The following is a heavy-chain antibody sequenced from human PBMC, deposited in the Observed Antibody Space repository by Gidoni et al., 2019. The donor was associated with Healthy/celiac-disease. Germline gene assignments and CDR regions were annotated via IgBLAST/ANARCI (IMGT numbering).Heavy chain of an antibody. CDR3: ARDRNVVVVAATPSAFDI. CDR2: IIPILGIA. V-gene: IGHV1-69*08. Sequence: QVQLVQSGAEVQKPGSSVKVSCQASGGTFRIYTISWVRQAPGQGLEWMGRIIPILGIANYAQKFQGRVTITADKSTSTAYMELSSLRSEDTAVYYCARDRNVVVVAATPSAFDIWGQGTMVTVSS. CDR1: GGTFRIYT. D-gene: IGHD2-15*01. J-gene: IGHJ3*02.